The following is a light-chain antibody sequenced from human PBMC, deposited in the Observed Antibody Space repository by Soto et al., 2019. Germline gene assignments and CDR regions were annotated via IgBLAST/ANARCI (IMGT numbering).Light chain of an antibody. CDR2: DAS. CDR3: PQFSSYPHP. CDR1: QTVRNNY. Sequence: EFVLTQSPGTLSLSPGERATLACRASQTVRNNYLAWYQQKPGQAPRLLIYDASSRATGIPDRLSGGGSGTDLTLTISRLEPEDFAVYCCPQFSSYPHPFGGGTKVDIX. V-gene: IGKV3-20*01. J-gene: IGKJ4*01.